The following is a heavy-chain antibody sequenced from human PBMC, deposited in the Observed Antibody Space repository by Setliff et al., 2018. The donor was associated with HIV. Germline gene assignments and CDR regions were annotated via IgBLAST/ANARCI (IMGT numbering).Heavy chain of an antibody. Sequence: SETLSLTCTASGGSINSYYWNWIRQPPGKGLEWIGYIHTSGRTNYNYPFKTRATISRDTSKNQFSLRLSSVTATDTAMYYCARHPREETQRNYKFDSWGQGTLVTVSS. CDR1: GGSINSYY. J-gene: IGHJ4*02. CDR3: ARHPREETQRNYKFDS. CDR2: IHTSGRT. V-gene: IGHV4-4*09. D-gene: IGHD1-7*01.